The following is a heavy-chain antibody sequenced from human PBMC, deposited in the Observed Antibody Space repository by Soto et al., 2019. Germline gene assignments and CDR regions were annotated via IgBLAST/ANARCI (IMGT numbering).Heavy chain of an antibody. Sequence: QVQLVESGGGVVQPGRSLRLSCAASGFTFSSYGMHWVRQAPGKGLEWVAVIWYDGSNKYYADSVKGRFTISRDNSKNTLYLQMNSLRAEDTALYYCARDSSGWSLYYYGMDVWGQGTTVTVSS. J-gene: IGHJ6*02. CDR1: GFTFSSYG. V-gene: IGHV3-33*01. CDR3: ARDSSGWSLYYYGMDV. D-gene: IGHD6-19*01. CDR2: IWYDGSNK.